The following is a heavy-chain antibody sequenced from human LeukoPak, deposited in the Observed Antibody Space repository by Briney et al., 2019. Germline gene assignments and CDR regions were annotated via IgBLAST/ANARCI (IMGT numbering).Heavy chain of an antibody. CDR3: AREVGALVWRAAYYFDY. CDR1: GDSLSSNSAA. D-gene: IGHD1-26*01. V-gene: IGHV6-1*01. Sequence: SQTLSLTCAISGDSLSSNSAAWNWIRQSPSRGLEWLGRTYYRSKWYNDYAVSVKSRITINPDTSKNQFSLQLNSVTPEDTAVYYCAREVGALVWRAAYYFDYWGQGTLVTVSS. J-gene: IGHJ4*02. CDR2: TYYRSKWYN.